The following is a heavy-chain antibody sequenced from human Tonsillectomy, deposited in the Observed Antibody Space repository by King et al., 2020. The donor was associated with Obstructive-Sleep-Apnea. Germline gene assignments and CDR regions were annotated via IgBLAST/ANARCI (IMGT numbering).Heavy chain of an antibody. J-gene: IGHJ3*01. V-gene: IGHV4-30-4*01. CDR3: ARDGPDGDDDAFDV. CDR2: IHYSGST. Sequence: QLQESGPGLLKPSQTLSLTCTVSGGSISSGDYYWSWIRQPPGKGLEWIGYIHYSGSTYNNPSLKTRTSMSVDTSKNQFSLKLRSVTASDTAVYYCARDGPDGDDDAFDVWSQGTMVTVSA. CDR1: GGSISSGDYY. D-gene: IGHD4-17*01.